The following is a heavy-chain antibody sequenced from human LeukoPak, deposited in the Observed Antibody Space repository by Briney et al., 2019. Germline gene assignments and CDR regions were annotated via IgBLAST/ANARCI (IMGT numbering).Heavy chain of an antibody. CDR3: TRDWYCSGGSCSDCFDP. D-gene: IGHD2-15*01. V-gene: IGHV1-18*01. Sequence: ASVKVSCKASGYIFLNYGISWVRQAPGQGLEWMGWISAYSDNTKYAQKFQGRVTMTTDTSTSTAYMELRSLRSDDTAVYYCTRDWYCSGGSCSDCFDPWGQGTLVTVSS. CDR1: GYIFLNYG. CDR2: ISAYSDNT. J-gene: IGHJ5*02.